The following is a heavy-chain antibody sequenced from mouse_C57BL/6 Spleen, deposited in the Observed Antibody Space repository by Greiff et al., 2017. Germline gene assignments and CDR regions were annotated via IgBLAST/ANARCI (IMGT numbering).Heavy chain of an antibody. J-gene: IGHJ1*03. CDR1: GYTFTSYW. CDR3: APYDYGGYWYFDV. Sequence: VQLQQPGTELVKPGASVKLSCKASGYTFTSYWMHWVKQRPGQGLEWIGNINPSNGGTNYNEKFKSKATLTVDKSSSTAYMQLSSLTSEDSAVYYCAPYDYGGYWYFDVWGTGTTVTVSS. CDR2: INPSNGGT. V-gene: IGHV1-53*01. D-gene: IGHD2-4*01.